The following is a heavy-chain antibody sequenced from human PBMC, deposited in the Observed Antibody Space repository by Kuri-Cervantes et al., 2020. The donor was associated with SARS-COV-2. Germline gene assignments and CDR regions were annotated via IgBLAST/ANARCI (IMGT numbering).Heavy chain of an antibody. V-gene: IGHV4-30-4*08. D-gene: IGHD3-9*01. CDR2: IYYSGST. J-gene: IGHJ6*03. CDR3: ARSDYDILTGGYYMDV. CDR1: GGSISSGEYY. Sequence: LRLSCTVSGGSISSGEYYWSWIRQPPGKGLEWIGYIYYSGSTYYNPSLKSRVTISVDTSKNQFSLKLSSVTAADTAVYYCARSDYDILTGGYYMDVWGKGTRSPSP.